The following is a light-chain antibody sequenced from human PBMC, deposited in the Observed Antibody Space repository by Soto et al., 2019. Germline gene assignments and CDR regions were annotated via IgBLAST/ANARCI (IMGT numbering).Light chain of an antibody. CDR1: QSVSSN. V-gene: IGKV3-15*01. J-gene: IGKJ1*01. CDR2: GAS. Sequence: EIVMTQSPATLSVSPGERAALSCRASQSVSSNLAWYQQKPGQAPRLLIYGASTRETGIPARFSGSGSGTEFTLTISRLEPEDFAVYYCQHYNNLPRTFGQGTKVDI. CDR3: QHYNNLPRT.